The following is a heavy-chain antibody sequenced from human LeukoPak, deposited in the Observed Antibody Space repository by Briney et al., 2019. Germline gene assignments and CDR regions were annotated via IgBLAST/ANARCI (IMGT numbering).Heavy chain of an antibody. CDR2: INPNNGGT. CDR3: ARGGHDFWSGSNYYFDY. CDR1: GYTFTGYY. V-gene: IGHV1-2*06. D-gene: IGHD3-3*01. Sequence: ASVKVSCKASGYTFTGYYMHWVRQAPGQGLEWMGRINPNNGGTNYAQKFQGRVTMTRDTSISTAYMELSRLRSDDTAVYYCARGGHDFWSGSNYYFDYWGQGTLVTVSS. J-gene: IGHJ4*02.